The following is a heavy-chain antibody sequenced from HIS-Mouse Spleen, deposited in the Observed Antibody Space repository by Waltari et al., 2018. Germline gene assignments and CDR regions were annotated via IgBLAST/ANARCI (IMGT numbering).Heavy chain of an antibody. J-gene: IGHJ4*02. D-gene: IGHD6-19*01. CDR1: GFPFSSYV. Sequence: QVQLVESGGGVVQPGRSLRLSCAASGFPFSSYVMPWVRQAPGKGLEWVAVISYDGSNKYYADSVKGRFTISRDNSKNTLYLQMNSLRAEDTAVYYCAKASSGWLDYWGQGTLVTVSS. CDR2: ISYDGSNK. V-gene: IGHV3-30*18. CDR3: AKASSGWLDY.